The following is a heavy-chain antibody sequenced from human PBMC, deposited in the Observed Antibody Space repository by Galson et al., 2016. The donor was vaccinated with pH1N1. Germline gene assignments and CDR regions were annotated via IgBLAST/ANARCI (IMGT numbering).Heavy chain of an antibody. CDR1: GFTFNTHN. CDR2: ISSAGTYI. J-gene: IGHJ4*02. CDR3: ASGLLPSIFHY. V-gene: IGHV3-21*01. Sequence: SLRLSCATSGFTFNTHNMNWVRQAPGKGLEWVSSISSAGTYIYYADAVKGRFTVSRDNAKNSLLLQMDSLGAEDTAVYYCASGLLPSIFHYWGQGTLVTVSS. D-gene: IGHD6-6*01.